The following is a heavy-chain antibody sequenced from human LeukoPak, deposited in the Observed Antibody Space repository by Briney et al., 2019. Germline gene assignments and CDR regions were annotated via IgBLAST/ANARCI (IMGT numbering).Heavy chain of an antibody. D-gene: IGHD3-10*01. CDR2: IYYSGST. V-gene: IGHV4-59*08. CDR1: GGSISSYY. CDR3: ARYSHTIVRGVRYVSWFDP. J-gene: IGHJ5*02. Sequence: SETLSLTCTVSGGSISSYYWSWIRQPPGKGLEWIGYIYYSGSTNYNPSLKSRVTISVDTSKNQFSLKLSSVTAADTAVYYCARYSHTIVRGVRYVSWFDPWGQGTLVTVSS.